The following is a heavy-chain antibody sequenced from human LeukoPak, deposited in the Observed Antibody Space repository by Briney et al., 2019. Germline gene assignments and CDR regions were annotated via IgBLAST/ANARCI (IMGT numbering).Heavy chain of an antibody. D-gene: IGHD6-6*01. Sequence: PGGSLRPSCAASGFTFSSYAMSWVRQAPGKGLEWVSAISGSGGSTYYADSVKGRFTISRGNSKNTLYLQMNSLRAEDTAVYYCAKDVSSIAARPIDYWGQGTLVTASS. V-gene: IGHV3-23*01. CDR1: GFTFSSYA. CDR3: AKDVSSIAARPIDY. J-gene: IGHJ4*02. CDR2: ISGSGGST.